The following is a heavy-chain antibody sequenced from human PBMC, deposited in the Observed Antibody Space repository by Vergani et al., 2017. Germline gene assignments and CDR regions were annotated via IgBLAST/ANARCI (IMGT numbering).Heavy chain of an antibody. CDR2: INHSGST. D-gene: IGHD3-16*02. J-gene: IGHJ3*02. V-gene: IGHV4-34*01. CDR1: GGSFSGYY. Sequence: QVQLQQWGAGLLKPSETLSLTCAVYGGSFSGYYWSWIRQPPGKGLEWIGEINHSGSTNYNPSLKSRVTISVDTSKNQFSLKLSSLTAADTAVYYCARGGNYDYVWGSYRNGAFDIWGQGTMVTVSS. CDR3: ARGGNYDYVWGSYRNGAFDI.